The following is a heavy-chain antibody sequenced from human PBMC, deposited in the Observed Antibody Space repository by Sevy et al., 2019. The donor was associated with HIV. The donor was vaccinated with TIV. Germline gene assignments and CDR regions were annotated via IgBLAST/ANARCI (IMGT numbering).Heavy chain of an antibody. J-gene: IGHJ4*02. CDR1: GFTFSSYS. V-gene: IGHV3-21*06. Sequence: GGSLRLSCAASGFTFSSYSMNWVRQSPGKGLEWVSSISSGSSYIYYADSVKGRFTISRDNAKNSLYLQMSSLGVEDTGVYYCARDPSRLEMSDFDDWGQGTMVTVSS. CDR2: ISSGSSYI. CDR3: ARDPSRLEMSDFDD.